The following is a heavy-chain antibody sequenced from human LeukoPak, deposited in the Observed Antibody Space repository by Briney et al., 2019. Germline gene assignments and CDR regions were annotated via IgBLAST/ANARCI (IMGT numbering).Heavy chain of an antibody. Sequence: AGGSPRLSCAASGFTFSSQSMNWVRQAPGKGLEWVSSISSGSLYIYYADSVKGRFTVSRDNAKNSLYLQLNSLRAEDTAVYYCARPRGTYYYYGMDVWGQGTTVTVSS. CDR3: ARPRGTYYYYGMDV. J-gene: IGHJ6*02. V-gene: IGHV3-21*01. D-gene: IGHD1-1*01. CDR1: GFTFSSQS. CDR2: ISSGSLYI.